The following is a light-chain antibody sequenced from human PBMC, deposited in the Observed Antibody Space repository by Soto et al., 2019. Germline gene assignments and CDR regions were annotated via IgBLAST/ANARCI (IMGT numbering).Light chain of an antibody. V-gene: IGLV1-44*01. J-gene: IGLJ1*01. CDR1: GSNIAFDT. CDR2: SNS. Sequence: QSVLTQPPSASGTPGQRVTISCSGSGSNIAFDTVDWYQQLPGAAPKLLIYSNSQRPLGVPVRFSGSKSGTSASLAISGLQAEDEADYYCAAGDGSVYVFGIGTKLTVL. CDR3: AAGDGSVYV.